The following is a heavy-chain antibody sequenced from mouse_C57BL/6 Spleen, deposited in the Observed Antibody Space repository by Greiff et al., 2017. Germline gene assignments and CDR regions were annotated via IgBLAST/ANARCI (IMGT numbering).Heavy chain of an antibody. V-gene: IGHV1-80*01. D-gene: IGHD1-1*01. CDR1: GYAFSSYW. CDR2: IYPGDGDT. CDR3: ARSRDYYGRDYAMDY. J-gene: IGHJ4*01. Sequence: QVQLQQSGAELVKPGASVKISCKASGYAFSSYWMNWVKQRPGKGLEWIGQIYPGDGDTNYNGKFKGKATLTADKSSSTAYMQLSSLTSEDSAVYFCARSRDYYGRDYAMDYWGQGTSVTVSS.